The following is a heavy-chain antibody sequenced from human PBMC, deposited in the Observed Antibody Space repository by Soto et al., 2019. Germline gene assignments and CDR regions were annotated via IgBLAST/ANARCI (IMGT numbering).Heavy chain of an antibody. D-gene: IGHD5-12*01. J-gene: IGHJ3*02. V-gene: IGHV3-48*01. CDR1: GFTFSSYS. Sequence: GGSLRLSCAASGFTFSSYSMNWVRQAPGKGLEWVSYISSSSSTIYYADSVKGRFTISRDNAKNSLYLQMNSLRAEDTAVYYCARDGSGYDPARVDAFDIWGQGTMVTVSS. CDR3: ARDGSGYDPARVDAFDI. CDR2: ISSSSSTI.